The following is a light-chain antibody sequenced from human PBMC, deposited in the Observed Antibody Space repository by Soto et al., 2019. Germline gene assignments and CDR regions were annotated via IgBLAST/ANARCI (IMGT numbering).Light chain of an antibody. CDR1: QSISNW. CDR3: QRYDSFRT. V-gene: IGKV1-5*03. CDR2: KAS. J-gene: IGKJ1*01. Sequence: GARVTITCRASQSISNWLAWYQQKPGKVPKLLIYKASTLESGVPSRFSGSASGTEFTLTISSLQPDDFATYYCQRYDSFRTFGQGTKVDIK.